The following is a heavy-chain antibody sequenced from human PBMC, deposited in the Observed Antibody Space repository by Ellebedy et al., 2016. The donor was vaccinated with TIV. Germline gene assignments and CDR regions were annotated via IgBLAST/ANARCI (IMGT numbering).Heavy chain of an antibody. CDR1: GGSISSSTYY. Sequence: PSETLSLTCTVSGGSISSSTYYWGWIRQAPGKGLEWVSYISDSDTIYYADSVRGRFTISRDKANKSVYLQMNSLRVEDTAIYYCARDAMLWIFDSWGQGTLVTVSS. D-gene: IGHD2-2*01. CDR2: ISDSDTI. CDR3: ARDAMLWIFDS. J-gene: IGHJ4*02. V-gene: IGHV3-69-1*01.